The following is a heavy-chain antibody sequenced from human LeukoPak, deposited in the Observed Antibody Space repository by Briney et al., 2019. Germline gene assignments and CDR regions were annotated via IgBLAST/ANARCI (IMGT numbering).Heavy chain of an antibody. Sequence: ASVKVSCKASGYTFTCYYMHWVRQAPGQGLEWMGIINPSGGSTSYAQKFQGRVTMTRDTSTSTVYMELSSLRSEDTAVYYCARARRPYGSGSYYSSYWGQGTLVTVSS. CDR1: GYTFTCYY. V-gene: IGHV1-46*01. J-gene: IGHJ4*02. CDR2: INPSGGST. CDR3: ARARRPYGSGSYYSSY. D-gene: IGHD3-10*01.